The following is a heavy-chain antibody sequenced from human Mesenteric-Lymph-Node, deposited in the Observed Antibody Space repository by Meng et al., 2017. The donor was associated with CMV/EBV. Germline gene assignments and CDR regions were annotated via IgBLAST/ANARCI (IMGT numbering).Heavy chain of an antibody. V-gene: IGHV6-1*01. D-gene: IGHD3-16*01. CDR3: ARDYRGGGIGY. CDR1: GGSVFSNSDG. J-gene: IGHJ4*02. Sequence: SGGSVFSNSDGWRWSRQSATRGGEWLGRTYNGTKGYNDYAVSVKSRITINPNTSKNQFSLQLNSVTPEDTAVYYCARDYRGGGIGYWGQGTLVTVSS. CDR2: TYNGTKGYN.